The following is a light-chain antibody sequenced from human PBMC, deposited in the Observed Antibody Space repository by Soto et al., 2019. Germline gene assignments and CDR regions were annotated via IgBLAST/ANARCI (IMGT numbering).Light chain of an antibody. CDR2: GAS. J-gene: IGKJ4*01. Sequence: EIVMTQSPATLSVSPGERAILSCRASKSVSNNLAWYQQKPGQAPRLLIYGASNRATGIPARFSGGGSGTEFPLSISSLQSEDFAIYYCQQYNNWPPLTFGGGTKVEIK. V-gene: IGKV3-15*01. CDR1: KSVSNN. CDR3: QQYNNWPPLT.